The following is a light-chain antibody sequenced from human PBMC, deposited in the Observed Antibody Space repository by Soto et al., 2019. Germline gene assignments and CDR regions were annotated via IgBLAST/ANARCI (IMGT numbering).Light chain of an antibody. J-gene: IGLJ1*01. CDR2: EVS. Sequence: QSALTQAPSESGSPGQSVTISCTGTSSDVGGYNYVSWYQQHPGKAPKLMIYEVSKRPSGVPDRFSGSKSGNTASLTVSGLQAEDEADYYCSSYAGSNNPFVFGTGTKVTVL. V-gene: IGLV2-8*01. CDR3: SSYAGSNNPFV. CDR1: SSDVGGYNY.